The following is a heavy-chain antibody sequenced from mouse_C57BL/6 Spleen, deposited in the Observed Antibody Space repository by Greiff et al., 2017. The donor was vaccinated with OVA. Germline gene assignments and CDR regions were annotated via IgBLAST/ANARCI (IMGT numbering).Heavy chain of an antibody. J-gene: IGHJ4*01. Sequence: QVQLKESGPGLVQPSQCLYITCTVSGFSFTSYGVHWVRQSPGKGLEWLGVIWSGGSTDSNAALISRHSISKNNSKSQVFFKMNSLQADDTAIYYCARISYYGSLYYYAMDYWGQGTSVTVSS. V-gene: IGHV2-2*01. CDR2: IWSGGST. CDR3: ARISYYGSLYYYAMDY. CDR1: GFSFTSYG. D-gene: IGHD1-1*01.